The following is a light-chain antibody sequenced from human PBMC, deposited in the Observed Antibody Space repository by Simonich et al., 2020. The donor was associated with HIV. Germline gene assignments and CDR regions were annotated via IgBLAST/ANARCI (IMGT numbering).Light chain of an antibody. CDR1: QSVSSN. CDR3: QQRSNWLT. V-gene: IGKV3-15*01. J-gene: IGKJ4*01. Sequence: EIVMTQSPATLSVSPGERATLSCRASQSVSSNLAWYKQKPGQAPRLLIYGASTRATGITARFSGSGSGTEFTLTISSLQSEDFAVYYCQQRSNWLTFGGGTKVEIK. CDR2: GAS.